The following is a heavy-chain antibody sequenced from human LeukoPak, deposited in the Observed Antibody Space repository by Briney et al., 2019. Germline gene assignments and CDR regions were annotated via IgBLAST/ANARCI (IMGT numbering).Heavy chain of an antibody. CDR1: GFTFSSYD. J-gene: IGHJ4*02. V-gene: IGHV3-13*01. CDR2: IGTGGNT. Sequence: GGSLRLSCAASGFTFSSYDFHWVRHGTGKGLEWVSSIGTGGNTYYLASVKGRFTISRDNAKDSLYLQMNNLRVEDTALYYCTKGSPHGFDYWGQGTLVTVSS. CDR3: TKGSPHGFDY.